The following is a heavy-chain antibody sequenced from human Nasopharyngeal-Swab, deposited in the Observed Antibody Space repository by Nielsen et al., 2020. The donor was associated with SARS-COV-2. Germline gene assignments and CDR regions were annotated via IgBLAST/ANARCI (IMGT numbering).Heavy chain of an antibody. CDR1: GFTFSSYE. Sequence: GGSLRLSCAASGFTFSSYEMNWVRQAPGKGLEWVSYISSSGSTIYYADSVKGRFTISRDNAKNSLYLQMNSLRAEDTAVYYCAREGLHYYDSSGPFDYWGQGTLVTVSS. V-gene: IGHV3-48*03. CDR2: ISSSGSTI. D-gene: IGHD3-22*01. CDR3: AREGLHYYDSSGPFDY. J-gene: IGHJ4*02.